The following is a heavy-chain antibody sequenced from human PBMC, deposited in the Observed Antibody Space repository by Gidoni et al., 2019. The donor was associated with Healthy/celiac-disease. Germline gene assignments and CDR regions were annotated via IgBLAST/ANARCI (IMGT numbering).Heavy chain of an antibody. V-gene: IGHV3-48*01. CDR1: GFNFRSYS. Sequence: EVQLVESGGGLVEPGGCLRRSCAASGFNFRSYSMNWVRQAPGKGLEWVSYISSSSSTIYYADSLKGRFTISRDNATNSLYLQMNSLRAEDTAVYYCARDLVGHYYYYGMDVWGQGTTVTVSS. D-gene: IGHD2-8*02. CDR2: ISSSSSTI. J-gene: IGHJ6*02. CDR3: ARDLVGHYYYYGMDV.